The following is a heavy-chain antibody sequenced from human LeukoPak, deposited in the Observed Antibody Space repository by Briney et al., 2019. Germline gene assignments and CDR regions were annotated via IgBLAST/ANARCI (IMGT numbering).Heavy chain of an antibody. J-gene: IGHJ3*02. CDR2: IVSIFGTA. CDR3: ASGVTTVTIDAFDI. D-gene: IGHD4-17*01. V-gene: IGHV1-69*05. CDR1: GGTFSGYA. Sequence: SVKVSCKASGGTFSGYAISWVRQAPGQGLEWMGRIVSIFGTANYAQKFQGRVTITTDESTSTAYMELSSLRSEDTAVYYCASGVTTVTIDAFDIWGQGTMVTVSS.